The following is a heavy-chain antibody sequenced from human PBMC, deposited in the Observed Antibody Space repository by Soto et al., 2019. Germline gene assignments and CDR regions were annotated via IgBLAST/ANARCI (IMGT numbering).Heavy chain of an antibody. CDR2: INAGNGNT. J-gene: IGHJ4*02. Sequence: QVQLVQSGAEVKKPGASVKVSCKASGYTFTSYAMHWVRQAPGQRLEWMGSINAGNGNTKYSQKFQGRVTITRDTSASTAYMELSSLRSEDTAVYYCAKSLNQLVGFDYWGQGTLVTVSS. CDR3: AKSLNQLVGFDY. CDR1: GYTFTSYA. D-gene: IGHD6-6*01. V-gene: IGHV1-3*01.